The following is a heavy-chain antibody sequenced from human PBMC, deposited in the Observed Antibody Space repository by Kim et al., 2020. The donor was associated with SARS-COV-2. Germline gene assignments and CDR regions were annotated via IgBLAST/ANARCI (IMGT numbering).Heavy chain of an antibody. D-gene: IGHD6-19*01. CDR1: GYTFTSYG. CDR2: ISAYNGNT. J-gene: IGHJ4*02. V-gene: IGHV1-18*01. CDR3: ARERRVGGYSSGWSDVYFDY. Sequence: ASVKVSCKASGYTFTSYGISWVRQAPGQGLEWMGWISAYNGNTNYAQKLQGRVTMTTDTSTSTAYMELRSLRSDDTAVYYCARERRVGGYSSGWSDVYFDYWGQGTLVTVSS.